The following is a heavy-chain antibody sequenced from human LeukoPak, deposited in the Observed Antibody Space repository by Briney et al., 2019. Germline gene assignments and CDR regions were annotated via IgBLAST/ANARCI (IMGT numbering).Heavy chain of an antibody. CDR1: GGTFSSYA. D-gene: IGHD5-18*01. CDR3: ASGESDTARYYFDY. V-gene: IGHV1-69*13. J-gene: IGHJ4*02. Sequence: SVKVSCKSSGGTFSSYAISWVRQAPGQGLEWMGGIIPIFGTANYAQKFQGRVTITADESTSTAYMELSSLRSEDTAVYYCASGESDTARYYFDYWGQGTLVTVSS. CDR2: IIPIFGTA.